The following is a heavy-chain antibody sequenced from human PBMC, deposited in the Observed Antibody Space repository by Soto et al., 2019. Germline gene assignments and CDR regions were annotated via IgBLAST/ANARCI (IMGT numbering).Heavy chain of an antibody. CDR1: GFSLDSYA. CDR3: ARDYGALPCDRIQH. Sequence: QLVESGGGVVQPGGSLILSCAASGFSLDSYAMHWVRQAPGKGHEWLAVVSYDGKNIYYGDSVKGRFTISKDDSKNTLYLRMSSLTAEDTATYSCARDYGALPCDRIQHWGRGTLVTVSS. D-gene: IGHD3-10*01. J-gene: IGHJ1*01. V-gene: IGHV3-30*03. CDR2: VSYDGKNI.